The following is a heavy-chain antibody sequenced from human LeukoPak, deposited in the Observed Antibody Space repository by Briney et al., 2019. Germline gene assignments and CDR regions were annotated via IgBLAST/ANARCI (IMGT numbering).Heavy chain of an antibody. Sequence: SETLSLTCTVSGGSISSYYWSWIRQPAGKGLEWFGRIYTSGSTNYNPSLKSQVTMSVDTSKNQFSLKLSSVTAADTAVYYCARESIVATIRYFDYWGQGTLVTVSS. D-gene: IGHD5-12*01. CDR3: ARESIVATIRYFDY. V-gene: IGHV4-4*07. CDR2: IYTSGST. J-gene: IGHJ4*02. CDR1: GGSISSYY.